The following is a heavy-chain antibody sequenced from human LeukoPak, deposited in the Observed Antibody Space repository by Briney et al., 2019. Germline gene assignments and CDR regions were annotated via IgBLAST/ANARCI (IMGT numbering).Heavy chain of an antibody. CDR3: GCSSTSWDRFDG. Sequence: GGSLRLSCAASGFTFSSFNMNWVRQAPGKGLEWVSYISSSSSSMYYADSVKGRFTISRDNAKNSLYLQMNSLRAEDTAVYYYGCSSTSWDRFDGWGQGTLVSAS. V-gene: IGHV3-48*01. CDR1: GFTFSSFN. CDR2: ISSSSSSM. D-gene: IGHD2-2*01. J-gene: IGHJ4*02.